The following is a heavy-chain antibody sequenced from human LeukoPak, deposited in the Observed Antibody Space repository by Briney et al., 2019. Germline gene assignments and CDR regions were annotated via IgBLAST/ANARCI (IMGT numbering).Heavy chain of an antibody. CDR2: ISYDGSNK. CDR1: GFTFSSYA. CDR3: ARDRSMDYDSSGYYQD. J-gene: IGHJ4*02. D-gene: IGHD3-22*01. Sequence: GGSLRLSCAASGFTFSSYAMHWVRQAPGKGLEWVAVISYDGSNKYYADSVKGRFTISRDNSKNTLYLQMNSLRAEDTAVYYCARDRSMDYDSSGYYQDWGQGTLVTVSS. V-gene: IGHV3-30-3*01.